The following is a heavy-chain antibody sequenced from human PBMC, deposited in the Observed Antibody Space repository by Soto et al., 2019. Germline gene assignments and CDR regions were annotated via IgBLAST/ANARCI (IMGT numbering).Heavy chain of an antibody. CDR2: ISYDGSNK. J-gene: IGHJ5*02. CDR3: ARAGYSSSWYWWFDP. V-gene: IGHV3-30-3*01. Sequence: QVQLVESGGGVVQPGRSLRLSCAASGFTFSSYAMHWVRQAPGKGLEWVAVISYDGSNKYYADSVKGRFTISRDNSKNTLYLQMNGLRAEDTAVYDCARAGYSSSWYWWFDPWGQGTLVTVSS. CDR1: GFTFSSYA. D-gene: IGHD6-13*01.